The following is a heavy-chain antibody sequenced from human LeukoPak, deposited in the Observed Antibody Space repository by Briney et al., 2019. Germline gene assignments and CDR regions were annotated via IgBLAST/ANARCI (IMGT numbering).Heavy chain of an antibody. CDR3: AKEHAWFGELSYFDY. Sequence: GGSLRLSCAASGFTFSSHAMSLVRQAPGKGLEWVSAISGSGTTTHYADSVKGRFTISRDNSKNTLYLQMNSLRAEDTAVYYCAKEHAWFGELSYFDYWGQGTLVTVSS. J-gene: IGHJ4*02. D-gene: IGHD3-10*01. V-gene: IGHV3-23*01. CDR2: ISGSGTTT. CDR1: GFTFSSHA.